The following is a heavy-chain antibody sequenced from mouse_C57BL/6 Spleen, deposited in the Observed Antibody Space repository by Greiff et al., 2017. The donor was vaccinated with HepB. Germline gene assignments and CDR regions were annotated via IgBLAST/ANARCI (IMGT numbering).Heavy chain of an antibody. CDR1: GFSLTSYG. CDR2: IWRGGST. CDR3: ARNGLGDYFDY. J-gene: IGHJ2*01. Sequence: VQLKESGPGLVQPSQSLSITCTVSGFSLTSYGVHWVRQSPGKGLEWLGVIWRGGSTDYNAAFISRLSISRDNSKSQVFFKMNSLQADDTAIYYCARNGLGDYFDYWGQGTTLTVSS. D-gene: IGHD3-3*01. V-gene: IGHV2-2*01.